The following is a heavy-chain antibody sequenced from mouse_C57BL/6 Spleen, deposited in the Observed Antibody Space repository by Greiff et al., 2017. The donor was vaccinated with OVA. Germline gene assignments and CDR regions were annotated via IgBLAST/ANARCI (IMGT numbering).Heavy chain of an antibody. Sequence: EVMLVESGGGLVKPGGSLKLSCAASGFTFSDYGMHWVRQAPEKGPEWVAYISSGSSTIYYADTVKGRFTISRDNAKNTLFLQMTSLRSEDTAMYYCARREWEDAMDYWGQGTSVTVSS. D-gene: IGHD1-3*01. CDR3: ARREWEDAMDY. CDR1: GFTFSDYG. V-gene: IGHV5-17*01. CDR2: ISSGSSTI. J-gene: IGHJ4*01.